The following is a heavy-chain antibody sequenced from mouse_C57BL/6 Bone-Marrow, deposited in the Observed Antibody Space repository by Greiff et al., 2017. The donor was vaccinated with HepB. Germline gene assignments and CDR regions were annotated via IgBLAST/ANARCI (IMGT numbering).Heavy chain of an antibody. CDR1: GYSITSGYY. CDR2: ISYDGSN. CDR3: ARERDYWYFDV. Sequence: ESGPGLVKPSQSLSLTCSVTGYSITSGYYWNWIRQFPGNKLEWMGYISYDGSNNYNPSLKNRISITRDTSKNQFFLKLNSVTTEDTATYYCARERDYWYFDVGGTGTTVTVSS. J-gene: IGHJ1*03. V-gene: IGHV3-6*01.